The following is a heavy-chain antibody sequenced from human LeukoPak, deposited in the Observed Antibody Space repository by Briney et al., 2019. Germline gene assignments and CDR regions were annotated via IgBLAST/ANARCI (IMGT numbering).Heavy chain of an antibody. CDR1: GFTFSTYS. CDR2: ITSSSSTI. CDR3: AREVSEGFDF. J-gene: IGHJ4*02. Sequence: EGSLRLSCAASGFTFSTYSMNWVRQAPGKGLEWVSYITSSSSTIYYADSVRGRFTISRDNAKNSLYLQMNSLRAEDTALYYCAREVSEGFDFWGQGTLVTVSS. D-gene: IGHD3-22*01. V-gene: IGHV3-48*01.